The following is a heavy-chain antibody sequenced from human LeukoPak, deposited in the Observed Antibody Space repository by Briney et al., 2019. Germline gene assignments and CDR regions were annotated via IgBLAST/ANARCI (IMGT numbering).Heavy chain of an antibody. D-gene: IGHD6-6*01. CDR3: ASPPVHPHLDV. V-gene: IGHV3-48*01. CDR1: GFTFNAYH. CDR2: ISSGSSTI. J-gene: IGHJ6*04. Sequence: GGSLRLSCAASGFTFNAYHMNWVRQAPGKGLEWLAYISSGSSTIYYADSVKGRFTISRDNSKNTLYLQMNSLRAEDTAVYYCASPPVHPHLDVWGKGTTVTVSS.